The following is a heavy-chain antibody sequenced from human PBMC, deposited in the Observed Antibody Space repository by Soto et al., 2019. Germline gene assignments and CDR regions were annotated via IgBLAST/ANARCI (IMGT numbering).Heavy chain of an antibody. CDR1: GDSVTSGSYY. CDR2: ISYTGRT. D-gene: IGHD7-27*01. J-gene: IGHJ6*02. V-gene: IGHV4-61*03. CDR3: AREWGLLPYYVMNV. Sequence: SETLSLTCIVSGDSVTSGSYYWTWLRQPPGKGLEWIGYISYTGRTKYNPSLQSRVTISVDTSKNDLSLNLSSVTAADTAVYFCAREWGLLPYYVMNVWGHGTAVTVSS.